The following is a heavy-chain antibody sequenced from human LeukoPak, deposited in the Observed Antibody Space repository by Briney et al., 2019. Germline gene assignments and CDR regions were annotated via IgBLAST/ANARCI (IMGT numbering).Heavy chain of an antibody. J-gene: IGHJ6*03. D-gene: IGHD1-20*01. CDR2: IRYDGSNK. V-gene: IGHV3-30*02. CDR1: GFTFSSYG. CDR3: AKGPYNWNDIAYYYYYMDV. Sequence: GGSLRLSCAASGFTFSSYGMHWVRQAPGKGLEWVAFIRYDGSNKYYADSVKGRFTISRDNSKNTLYLQMNSLRAEDTAVYYCAKGPYNWNDIAYYYYYMDVWGKGTTVTVSS.